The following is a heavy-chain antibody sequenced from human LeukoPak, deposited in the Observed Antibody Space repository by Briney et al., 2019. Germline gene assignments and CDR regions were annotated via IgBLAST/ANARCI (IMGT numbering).Heavy chain of an antibody. D-gene: IGHD6-13*01. J-gene: IGHJ3*02. Sequence: GGSLRLSCAASGLTFSSYGVSWVRQAPGKGLEWVSGISGSGHRTYYADSVKGRFTISRDNSKSTLYLQMNSLRAEDTAVYYCAAALWQQPIGWAFDIWGQGTMVTVSS. V-gene: IGHV3-23*01. CDR2: ISGSGHRT. CDR1: GLTFSSYG. CDR3: AAALWQQPIGWAFDI.